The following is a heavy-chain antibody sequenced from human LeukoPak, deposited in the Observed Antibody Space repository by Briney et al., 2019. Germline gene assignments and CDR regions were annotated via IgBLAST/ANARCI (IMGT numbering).Heavy chain of an antibody. J-gene: IGHJ4*02. CDR2: IIPIFGTA. D-gene: IGHD2-2*01. V-gene: IGHV1-69*05. CDR3: ARDRDCSSTSCYPSYFDY. CDR1: GGTFSSYA. Sequence: ASVKVSCKASGGTFSSYAISWVRQAPGQGLEWMGRIIPIFGTANYAQKFQGRVTITTDESTNTAYMELSSLRSEDTAVYYCARDRDCSSTSCYPSYFDYWGQGTLVTVSS.